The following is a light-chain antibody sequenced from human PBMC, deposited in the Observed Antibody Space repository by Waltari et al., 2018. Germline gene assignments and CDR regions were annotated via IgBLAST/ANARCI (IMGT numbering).Light chain of an antibody. Sequence: DIVVTQSPLSLPVTPGEPASISCRSSQSLLHSNGYNYLDWYLQKPGQSPQLLIYLGSNRASGVPDRFSGSESGTDFTLKISRVEAEDVGFYYCMQSLRALWTFGQGTKVEIK. CDR2: LGS. V-gene: IGKV2-28*01. CDR1: QSLLHSNGYNY. J-gene: IGKJ1*01. CDR3: MQSLRALWT.